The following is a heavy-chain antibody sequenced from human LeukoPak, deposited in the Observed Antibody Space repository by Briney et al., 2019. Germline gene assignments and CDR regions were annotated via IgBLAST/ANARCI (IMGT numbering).Heavy chain of an antibody. J-gene: IGHJ4*02. Sequence: GESLKISCKGSGYSSTSYWIGWVRQMPGKGLEWMGIIYPGDSDTRYSPSFQGQVTISADKSISTAYLQWSSLKASDTAMYYCARLDRGYCSGGSCYGTYFDYWGQGTLVTVSS. D-gene: IGHD2-15*01. V-gene: IGHV5-51*01. CDR1: GYSSTSYW. CDR2: IYPGDSDT. CDR3: ARLDRGYCSGGSCYGTYFDY.